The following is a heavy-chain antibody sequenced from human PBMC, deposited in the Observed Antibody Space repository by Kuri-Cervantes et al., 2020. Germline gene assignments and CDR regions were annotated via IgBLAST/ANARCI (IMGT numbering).Heavy chain of an antibody. Sequence: GESLKISCAASGFTFSSYGMHWVRQAPGKGLEWVAVISYDGSNEYYADSVKGRFTISRDNSKNTLYLQMNSLRAEDTAVYYCAKALVQLASEDYWGQGTLVTVSS. CDR2: ISYDGSNE. D-gene: IGHD1-1*01. J-gene: IGHJ4*02. V-gene: IGHV3-30*18. CDR3: AKALVQLASEDY. CDR1: GFTFSSYG.